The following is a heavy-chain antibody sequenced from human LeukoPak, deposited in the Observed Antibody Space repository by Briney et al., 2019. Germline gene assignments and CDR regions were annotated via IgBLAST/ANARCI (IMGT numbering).Heavy chain of an antibody. CDR1: GDSVSSNSAA. CDR2: TYYRSKWYN. Sequence: SQTLSLTCAISGDSVSSNSAAWNWIRQSPSRGLEWLGRTYYRSKWYNDYAVSVKSRITINPDTSKNQFSLQLNSVTPEDTAVYYCARDHYDILTGYYQTPNWFDPWGQGTLVTVSS. CDR3: ARDHYDILTGYYQTPNWFDP. D-gene: IGHD3-9*01. J-gene: IGHJ5*02. V-gene: IGHV6-1*01.